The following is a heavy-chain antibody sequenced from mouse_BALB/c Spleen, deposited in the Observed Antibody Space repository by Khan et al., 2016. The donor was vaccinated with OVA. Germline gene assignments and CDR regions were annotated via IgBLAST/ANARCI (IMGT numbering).Heavy chain of an antibody. D-gene: IGHD2-1*01. J-gene: IGHJ3*01. CDR2: INTYTGES. V-gene: IGHV9-3-1*01. CDR3: ARSDGNYKFTY. Sequence: QSQLVQSGPELRKPGETVMISCKASGYTLTDYGMNWVKQAPGKGLKWMGWINTYTGESTYADDFKGRFAFSLETSASTAYLQGSNLKNEDTATYFCARSDGNYKFTYWGQGTLVTVSA. CDR1: GYTLTDYG.